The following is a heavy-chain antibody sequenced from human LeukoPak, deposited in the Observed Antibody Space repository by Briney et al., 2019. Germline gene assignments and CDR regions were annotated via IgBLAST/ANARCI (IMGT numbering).Heavy chain of an antibody. CDR2: INPSGGST. D-gene: IGHD5/OR15-5a*01. CDR1: GYTFTSYY. J-gene: IGHJ4*02. CDR3: ARESVSYYFDY. V-gene: IGHV1-46*01. Sequence: ASVKVSCKASGYTFTSYYMHWVRQAPGQGLEWMGIINPSGGSTSYAQKFQGRVTMTRDMYTSTVYMELSSLRSEDTAVYYCARESVSYYFDYWGQGTRVTVSS.